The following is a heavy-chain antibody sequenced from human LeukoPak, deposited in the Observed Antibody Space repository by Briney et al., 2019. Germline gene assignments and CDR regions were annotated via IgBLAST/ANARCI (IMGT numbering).Heavy chain of an antibody. CDR1: GYTFTGYY. D-gene: IGHD2-15*01. CDR2: INPNSGGT. CDR3: ARDEGGYCSGGSCYYFDY. V-gene: IGHV1-2*02. Sequence: ASVKVSCKASGYTFTGYYMHWVRQAPGQGLEWMGWINPNSGGTNYAQKFQGRVTMTRDTSISTAYMELSRLRSDDTAVYYCARDEGGYCSGGSCYYFDYWGQGTLVTVSS. J-gene: IGHJ4*02.